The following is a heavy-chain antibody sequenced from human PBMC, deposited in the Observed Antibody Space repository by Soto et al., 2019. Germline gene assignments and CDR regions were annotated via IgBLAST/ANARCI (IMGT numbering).Heavy chain of an antibody. CDR2: SSSSSSTI. CDR3: ARENSGSYPHEYYFDY. D-gene: IGHD1-26*01. Sequence: PGGSLRLSCAASGFTFSSDSMNWVRQAPGKGLEWVSYSSSSSSTIYYADSVKGRFTISRDNAKNSLYLQMNSLRAEDTAVYYCARENSGSYPHEYYFDYWGQGTLVTVSS. V-gene: IGHV3-48*01. CDR1: GFTFSSDS. J-gene: IGHJ4*02.